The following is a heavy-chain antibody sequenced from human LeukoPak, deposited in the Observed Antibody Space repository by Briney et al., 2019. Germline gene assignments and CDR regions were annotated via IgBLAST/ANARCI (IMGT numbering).Heavy chain of an antibody. Sequence: PSETLSLTCTVSGGSISSSSYYWGWIRQPPGKGLEWIGSIYYSGSTYYNPSLKSRVTISVDTSKNQFSPKLSSVTAADTAVYYCARQAYDLWGVSIWGYYYYYMDVWGKGTTVTVSS. D-gene: IGHD3-3*01. CDR1: GGSISSSSYY. CDR2: IYYSGST. CDR3: ARQAYDLWGVSIWGYYYYYMDV. V-gene: IGHV4-39*01. J-gene: IGHJ6*03.